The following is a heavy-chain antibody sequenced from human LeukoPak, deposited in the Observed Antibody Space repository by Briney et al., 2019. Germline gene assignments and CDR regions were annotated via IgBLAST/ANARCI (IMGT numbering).Heavy chain of an antibody. D-gene: IGHD5-24*01. J-gene: IGHJ4*02. Sequence: GASLKVSCKASGYTFTGYYMHWVRQAPGQGLGWMGWINPNSGGTNYAQKFQGRVTMTRDTSISTAYMELSRLRSDDTAVYYCARSPRLQLGGSYYWGQGTLVTVSS. CDR3: ARSPRLQLGGSYY. V-gene: IGHV1-2*02. CDR1: GYTFTGYY. CDR2: INPNSGGT.